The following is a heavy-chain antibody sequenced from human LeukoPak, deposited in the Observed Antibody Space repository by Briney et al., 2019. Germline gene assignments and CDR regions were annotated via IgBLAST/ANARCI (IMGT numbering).Heavy chain of an antibody. CDR1: GGSVNSGSYY. CDR2: IYYSGST. V-gene: IGHV4-61*01. D-gene: IGHD1-26*01. J-gene: IGHJ4*02. Sequence: SETLSLTCTVSGGSVNSGSYYWNWIRQPPGKGLEWIGYIYYSGSTNYNPPLKSRVTISVDTSKNQFSLKLSSVTAADTAVYYCARAAYSGSYHSDYWGQGTLVTVSS. CDR3: ARAAYSGSYHSDY.